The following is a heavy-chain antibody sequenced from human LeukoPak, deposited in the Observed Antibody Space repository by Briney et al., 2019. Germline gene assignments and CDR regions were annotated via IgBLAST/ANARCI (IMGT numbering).Heavy chain of an antibody. CDR3: ARGESSYCSGGCYFAS. CDR2: SGSSPI. CDR1: GFTFSDYY. V-gene: IGHV3-69-1*01. J-gene: IGHJ5*01. D-gene: IGHD2-21*02. Sequence: GGSLRLSCAASGFTFSDYYMSSGSSPIYYADSVKGRFTVSRDNGKRSLYLHMNSLRAEDTAMYYCARGESSYCSGGCYFASWGQGTLVTISS.